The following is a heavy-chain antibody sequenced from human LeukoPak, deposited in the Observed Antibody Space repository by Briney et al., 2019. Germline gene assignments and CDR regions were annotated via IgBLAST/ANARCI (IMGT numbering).Heavy chain of an antibody. CDR1: GYAFTRHY. D-gene: IGHD3-10*01. J-gene: IGHJ6*03. V-gene: IGHV1-46*01. CDR3: ARERITMVRGVTGSYYMDV. CDR2: INPSGSST. Sequence: ASVKVSCKASGYAFTRHYMHWVRQAPGQGLEWMGLINPSGSSTIYAQKFQGRVTMTRDMSTSTDYMELSSLRSEDTAVYYCARERITMVRGVTGSYYMDVWGKGTTVTISS.